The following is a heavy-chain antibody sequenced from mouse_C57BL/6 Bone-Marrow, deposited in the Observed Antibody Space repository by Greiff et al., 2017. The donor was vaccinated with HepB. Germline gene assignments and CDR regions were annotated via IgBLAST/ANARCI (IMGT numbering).Heavy chain of an antibody. V-gene: IGHV1-59*01. J-gene: IGHJ1*03. CDR2: IDPSDSYT. CDR3: ARRRLLYWYIDV. CDR1: GYTFTSYW. D-gene: IGHD1-1*01. Sequence: VQLQQSGAELVRPGTSVKLSCKASGYTFTSYWMHWVKQRPGQGLEWIGVIDPSDSYTNYNQKFKGKATLTVDTSSSTAYMQLSSLTSEDSAVYYCARRRLLYWYIDVWGTGTTVTVSS.